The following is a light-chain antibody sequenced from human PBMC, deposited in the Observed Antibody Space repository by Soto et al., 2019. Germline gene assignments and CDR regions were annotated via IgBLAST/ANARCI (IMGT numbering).Light chain of an antibody. CDR1: QSVSNN. Sequence: EIVMTQSPVTLSVSAGERATLSCRASQSVSNNLAWYQQRPGQAPRLLIYGASSRATGIPARFSGSGSGTHFTLTITSLQPEDVAVYYCQQYNKWLQTFGQGTKVDIK. V-gene: IGKV3-15*01. CDR2: GAS. J-gene: IGKJ1*01. CDR3: QQYNKWLQT.